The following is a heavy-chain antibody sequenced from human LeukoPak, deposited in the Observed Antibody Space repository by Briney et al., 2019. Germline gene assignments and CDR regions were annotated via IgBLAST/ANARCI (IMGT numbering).Heavy chain of an antibody. CDR3: ATDRGRFFDN. CDR2: TSHDGSEK. Sequence: WGSLRLSCVTSGFTFSNSGMHWVRQAPDTGLEWLAFTSHDGSEKYFADSVKGRFTISRDNSKTTLYLQMNSLREEDTAMFYCATDRGRFFDNWGQGTLVTVAS. CDR1: GFTFSNSG. J-gene: IGHJ4*02. D-gene: IGHD1-26*01. V-gene: IGHV3-30*03.